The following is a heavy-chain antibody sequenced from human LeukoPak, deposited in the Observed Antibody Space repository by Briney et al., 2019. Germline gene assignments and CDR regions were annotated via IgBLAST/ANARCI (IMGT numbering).Heavy chain of an antibody. D-gene: IGHD3-16*02. J-gene: IGHJ4*02. CDR3: ARDYSRHRYFDY. CDR1: GFTFSSYT. V-gene: IGHV3-30*04. Sequence: GSLRLSCAASGFTFSSYTMHWVRQAPGKGLEWVAVISYDGSNKYYADSVKGRFTISRDNSKNTLYLQVNSLRAEDTAVYYCARDYSRHRYFDYWGQGTLVTVSS. CDR2: ISYDGSNK.